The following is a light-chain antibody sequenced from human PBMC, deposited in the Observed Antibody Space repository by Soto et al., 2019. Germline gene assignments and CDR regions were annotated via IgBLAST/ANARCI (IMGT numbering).Light chain of an antibody. Sequence: TQSPSSLFASACDTGTIICKATQDINIYLNWYQQKPGKAPNLLIYDASNLEIGVPSRFSGSGSGTHFTFTISSLQTEDIGTYYCQQYDIPPNTFGRGTRLEIK. CDR1: QDINIY. CDR3: QQYDIPPNT. J-gene: IGKJ5*01. V-gene: IGKV1-33*01. CDR2: DAS.